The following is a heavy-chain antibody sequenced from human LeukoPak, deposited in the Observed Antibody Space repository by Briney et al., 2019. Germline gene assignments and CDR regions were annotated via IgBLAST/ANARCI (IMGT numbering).Heavy chain of an antibody. CDR1: GGSFSGYY. CDR2: INHSGST. V-gene: IGHV4-34*01. D-gene: IGHD5-18*01. CDR3: ARLLGEEQVDTAMVTLGDSIDISNYFDY. J-gene: IGHJ4*02. Sequence: SETLSLTCAVYGGSFSGYYWSWIRQPPGKGLEWIGEINHSGSTNYNPSLKSRVTISVDTSKNQFSLKLSSMTAADTAVYYCARLLGEEQVDTAMVTLGDSIDISNYFDYWGQGTLVTVSS.